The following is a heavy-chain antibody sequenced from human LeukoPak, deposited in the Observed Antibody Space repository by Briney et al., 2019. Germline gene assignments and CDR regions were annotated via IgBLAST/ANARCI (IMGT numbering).Heavy chain of an antibody. CDR3: ARSADYGDYYYGMDL. Sequence: GGSLRLSCAASGVTFDDYGMSWVRQAPGKGVEWGAGINWNGGSTGYADSVKGRFTISRDNAKHSLYLQMNSLRAEDTALYHCARSADYGDYYYGMDLWGQGPTVTVSS. V-gene: IGHV3-20*01. CDR2: INWNGGST. D-gene: IGHD4-17*01. CDR1: GVTFDDYG. J-gene: IGHJ6*02.